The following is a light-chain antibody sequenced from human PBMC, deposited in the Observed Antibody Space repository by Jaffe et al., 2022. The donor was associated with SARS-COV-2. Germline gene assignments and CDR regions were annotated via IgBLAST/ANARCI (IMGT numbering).Light chain of an antibody. CDR1: SLSSYY. CDR2: AYN. Sequence: SSELTQDPAVSVALGQTVRITCKGDSLSSYYASWFQQKSGQAPVLLIYAYNSRPSGIPDRFSGSRSGNTASLTITGAQAEDEADYYCNCRDISGNLVLFGGGTKLTVL. J-gene: IGLJ2*01. CDR3: NCRDISGNLVL. V-gene: IGLV3-19*01.